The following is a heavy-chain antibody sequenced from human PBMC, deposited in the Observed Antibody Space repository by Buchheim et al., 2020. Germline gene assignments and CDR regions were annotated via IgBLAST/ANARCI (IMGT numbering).Heavy chain of an antibody. V-gene: IGHV3-30*18. D-gene: IGHD3-22*01. CDR1: GLNFSTYG. CDR3: AKAITKIVEAIDY. Sequence: QVQLVESGGGVVQPGRSLRLSCVVSGLNFSTYGMDWVRQAPGKGLEWVALISYDGRNKFYADSVKGRFTISRDNSQNTLFLQMNSLRTEDTALYYCAKAITKIVEAIDYWGQGTL. J-gene: IGHJ4*02. CDR2: ISYDGRNK.